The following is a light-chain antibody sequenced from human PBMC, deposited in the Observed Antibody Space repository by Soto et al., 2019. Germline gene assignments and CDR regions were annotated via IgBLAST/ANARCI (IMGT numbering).Light chain of an antibody. CDR1: SSDVGSYNL. J-gene: IGLJ2*01. Sequence: QSALTQPASVSGSPGQSITISCTGTSSDVGSYNLVSWYQQHPGKAPKLMIYEGSKRPSGVSNRFSGSKSGNTASLTISGLQAEAEADYYCCSYAGSSTHVVFGGGTKLTVL. CDR3: CSYAGSSTHVV. CDR2: EGS. V-gene: IGLV2-23*01.